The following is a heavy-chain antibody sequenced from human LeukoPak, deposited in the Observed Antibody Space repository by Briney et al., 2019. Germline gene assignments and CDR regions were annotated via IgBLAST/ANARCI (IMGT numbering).Heavy chain of an antibody. CDR3: AGVRITMVRGVILGAAFDI. CDR1: GYTFTSYD. CDR2: MNPNSGNT. J-gene: IGHJ3*02. V-gene: IGHV1-8*01. D-gene: IGHD3-10*01. Sequence: ASVKVSCKASGYTFTSYDINWVRQATGQGLEWMGWMNPNSGNTGYAQKFQGRVTMTRNTSISTAYMELSSLRSEDTAVYYCAGVRITMVRGVILGAAFDIWGQGTMVTVSS.